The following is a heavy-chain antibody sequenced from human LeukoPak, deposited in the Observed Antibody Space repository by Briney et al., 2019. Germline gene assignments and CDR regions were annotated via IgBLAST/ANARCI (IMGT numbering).Heavy chain of an antibody. CDR1: GFTFSRNG. CDR3: AKDRRGGDYPPSYTFDI. D-gene: IGHD4-17*01. CDR2: IRHDGSNK. Sequence: PGGSLRLSCAASGFTFSRNGMHWVRQAPGKGLEWVAFIRHDGSNKYYADSVKGRFTISRDNSKNTLFLQMNSLRGEDTAVCYCAKDRRGGDYPPSYTFDIWGLGTMVTVSS. V-gene: IGHV3-30*02. J-gene: IGHJ3*02.